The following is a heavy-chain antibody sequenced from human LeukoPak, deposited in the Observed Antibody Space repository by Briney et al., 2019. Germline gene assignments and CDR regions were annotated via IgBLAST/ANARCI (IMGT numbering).Heavy chain of an antibody. CDR2: ISTCNGNT. V-gene: IGHV1-18*01. J-gene: IGHJ5*02. Sequence: ASVKVSCKTSAYTFTTYGISWVRQPPGQGLEWMRWISTCNGNTKYAQNLQGRVTMTTDKSTTTAYLEMRSLRSDDTAVYYCARDLQAGSIPWGQGTLVTVSS. CDR3: ARDLQAGSIP. D-gene: IGHD6-19*01. CDR1: AYTFTTYG.